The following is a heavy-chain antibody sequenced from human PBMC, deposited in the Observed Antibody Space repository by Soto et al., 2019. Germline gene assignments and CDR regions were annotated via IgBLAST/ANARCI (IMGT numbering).Heavy chain of an antibody. CDR1: GGSISSSSYY. D-gene: IGHD5-12*01. CDR2: IYYSGST. J-gene: IGHJ3*02. CDR3: ARLLRRRAVSLGWAVDGAFDI. V-gene: IGHV4-39*01. Sequence: SETLSLTCTVSGGSISSSSYYWGWIRQPPGKGLEWIGSIYYSGSTYYNPSLKSRVTISVDTSKNQFSLKLSSVTAADTAVYYCARLLRRRAVSLGWAVDGAFDIWGQGTMVTVSS.